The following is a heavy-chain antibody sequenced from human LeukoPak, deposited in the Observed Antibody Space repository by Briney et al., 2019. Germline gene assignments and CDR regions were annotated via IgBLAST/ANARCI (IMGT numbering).Heavy chain of an antibody. CDR2: IYTSGST. J-gene: IGHJ4*02. CDR3: ARVQPYSRQKGISYYFDY. CDR1: GGSISSYY. Sequence: SETLSLTCTVSGGSISSYYWSWIRQPAGKGLEWIGRIYTSGSTNYNPSLKSRVTMSVDTSKNQFSLKLSSVTAADTAVYYCARVQPYSRQKGISYYFDYWGQGTLVTVSS. D-gene: IGHD6-13*01. V-gene: IGHV4-4*07.